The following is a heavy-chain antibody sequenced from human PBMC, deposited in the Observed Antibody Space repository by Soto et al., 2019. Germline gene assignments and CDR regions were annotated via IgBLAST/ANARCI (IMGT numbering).Heavy chain of an antibody. Sequence: QVQLVQSGAEVKKPGASVKVSCKASGYTFASYAISWMRQAPGQGLEWMGWISAYNGNTNYAQKLQGRVTMTADTPTSTAYMELRSLRSEDTAVYYCARDPPPPDYWGQGTLVTVSS. CDR2: ISAYNGNT. V-gene: IGHV1-18*01. CDR3: ARDPPPPDY. CDR1: GYTFASYA. J-gene: IGHJ4*02.